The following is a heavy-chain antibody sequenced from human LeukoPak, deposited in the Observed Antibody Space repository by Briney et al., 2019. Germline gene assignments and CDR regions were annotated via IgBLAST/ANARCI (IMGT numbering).Heavy chain of an antibody. CDR1: GGSVSSGRYY. V-gene: IGHV4-61*01. Sequence: PSETLSLTCTVSGGSVSSGRYYWSWIRQPPGKGLECIGYIFYSGSTNYNPSLKSRVTISVDTSKNQFSLKLSSVTAADTAVYYCARSRALCSSTSCYPYYYYGMDVWGQGTTVTVSS. D-gene: IGHD2-2*01. J-gene: IGHJ6*02. CDR3: ARSRALCSSTSCYPYYYYGMDV. CDR2: IFYSGST.